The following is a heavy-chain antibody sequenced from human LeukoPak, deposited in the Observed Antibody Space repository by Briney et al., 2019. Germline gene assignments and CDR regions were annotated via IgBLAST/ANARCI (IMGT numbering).Heavy chain of an antibody. D-gene: IGHD2-2*01. Sequence: KSSETLSLTCSVSGGSISSSNYCWGWIRQPPGKGLEWIGYIFYSGSTYYNPSLKSRVTISVDTSKNQFSLKLSSVTAADTAVYYCARHLIPAAMFDAFDIWGQGTMVTVSS. CDR1: GGSISSSNYC. CDR3: ARHLIPAAMFDAFDI. CDR2: IFYSGST. V-gene: IGHV4-39*01. J-gene: IGHJ3*02.